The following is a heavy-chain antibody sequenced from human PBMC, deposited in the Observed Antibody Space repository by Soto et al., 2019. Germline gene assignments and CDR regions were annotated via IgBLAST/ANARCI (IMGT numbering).Heavy chain of an antibody. J-gene: IGHJ2*01. CDR2: IYYSGST. D-gene: IGHD1-20*01. Sequence: SETLSLTCTVSGGSISSYYWSWIRQPPGKGLEWIGYIYYSGSTNYNPSLKSRVTISVDTSKNHFSLKLSSVTAADTAVYYCARHRELSLTEPRGYWYFDLWGRGTLVTVSS. CDR3: ARHRELSLTEPRGYWYFDL. CDR1: GGSISSYY. V-gene: IGHV4-59*08.